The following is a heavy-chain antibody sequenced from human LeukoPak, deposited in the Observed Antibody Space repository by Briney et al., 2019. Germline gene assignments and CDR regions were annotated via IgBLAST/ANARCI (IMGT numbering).Heavy chain of an antibody. CDR1: GGSISSSSYY. J-gene: IGHJ4*02. CDR3: ARDVPFLRSFDY. V-gene: IGHV4-39*07. CDR2: IYYSGST. Sequence: SETLSLTCTVSGGSISSSSYYWGWIRQPPGKGLEWIGSIYYSGSTYYNPSLKSRVTISVDTSKNQFSLKLSPVTAADTAVYYCARDVPFLRSFDYWGQGTLVTVSS. D-gene: IGHD3-16*01.